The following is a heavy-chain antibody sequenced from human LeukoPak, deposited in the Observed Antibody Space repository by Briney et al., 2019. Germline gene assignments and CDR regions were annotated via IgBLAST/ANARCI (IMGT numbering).Heavy chain of an antibody. CDR2: ISSSGSTI. V-gene: IGHV3-11*04. D-gene: IGHD3-22*01. Sequence: GGSLRLSCAASGFTFSDYYMSWIRQAPGKGLEWVSYISSSGSTIYYADSVKGRFTISRDNAKNSLYLQMNSLRAEDTAVYYCARPYYDSSGYYEPNYFDYWGQGTLVTVSS. CDR1: GFTFSDYY. CDR3: ARPYYDSSGYYEPNYFDY. J-gene: IGHJ4*02.